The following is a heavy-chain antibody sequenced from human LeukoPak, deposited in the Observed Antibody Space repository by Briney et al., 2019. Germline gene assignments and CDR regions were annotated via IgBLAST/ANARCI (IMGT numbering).Heavy chain of an antibody. CDR3: ARAPITVADSGLWY. J-gene: IGHJ4*02. Sequence: ASVKVSCKASGYTFTSYGINWVRQAPGQGLEWMGWISTSNGNTKSAQKLQGRVTMTTDTSTSTAYMELRSLRSDDTAVYYCARAPITVADSGLWYWGQGTLVTVSS. CDR1: GYTFTSYG. CDR2: ISTSNGNT. D-gene: IGHD6-19*01. V-gene: IGHV1-18*01.